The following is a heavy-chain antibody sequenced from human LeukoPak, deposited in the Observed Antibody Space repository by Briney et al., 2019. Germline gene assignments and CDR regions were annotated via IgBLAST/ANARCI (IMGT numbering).Heavy chain of an antibody. J-gene: IGHJ6*04. CDR1: GFTFSNAW. CDR2: IKTKTDGGTT. V-gene: IGHV3-15*01. Sequence: GGSLRLPCVASGFTFSNAWMSWVRQAPGKGLEWVGRIKTKTDGGTTDCAAPVKGRFTISRDDSKNTLYLQMNSLKTEDTAVYYCTTDRGYCSGGACPYYYYGMDVWGKGTTVTVSS. CDR3: TTDRGYCSGGACPYYYYGMDV. D-gene: IGHD2-15*01.